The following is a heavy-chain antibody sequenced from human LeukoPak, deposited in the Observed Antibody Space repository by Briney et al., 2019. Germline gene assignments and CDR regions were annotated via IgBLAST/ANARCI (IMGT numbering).Heavy chain of an antibody. V-gene: IGHV1-69*01. CDR1: GGTFSSYI. CDR2: IIPILGTT. J-gene: IGHJ1*01. CDR3: ARNREYSSSWSEGGYFQH. Sequence: SVTVSCKASGGTFSSYILNWVRQAPGQGLEWMGAIIPILGTTNYAQKFQARVTITAYGSTSTAYMELTSLRSDDTAVYYCARNREYSSSWSEGGYFQHWGQGTLVTVSS. D-gene: IGHD6-13*01.